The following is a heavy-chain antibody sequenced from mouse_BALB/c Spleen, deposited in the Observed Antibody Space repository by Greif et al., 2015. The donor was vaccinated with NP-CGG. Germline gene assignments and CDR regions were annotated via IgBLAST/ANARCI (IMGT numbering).Heavy chain of an antibody. D-gene: IGHD2-4*01. CDR2: IRSESNNYAT. CDR1: GFTFNTYA. Sequence: EVKVVESGGGLVQPKGSLKLSCAASGFTFNTYAMNWVRQAPGKGLEWVARIRSESNNYATYYADSVKDRFTISRDDSQSMLYLQMNNLKTEDTAMYYCVGIYYDYDYAMDYWGQGTSVTVSS. CDR3: VGIYYDYDYAMDY. J-gene: IGHJ4*01. V-gene: IGHV10-1*02.